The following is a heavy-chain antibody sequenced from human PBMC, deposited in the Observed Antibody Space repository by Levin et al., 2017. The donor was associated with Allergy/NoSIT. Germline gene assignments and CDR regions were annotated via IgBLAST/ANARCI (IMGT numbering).Heavy chain of an antibody. V-gene: IGHV3-33*01. CDR1: GFTFSSYG. CDR2: IWYDGSNK. CDR3: ARGGGTAAAGTYYYGMDV. D-gene: IGHD6-13*01. J-gene: IGHJ6*02. Sequence: GGSLRLSCAASGFTFSSYGMHWVRQAPGKGLEWVAVIWYDGSNKYYADSVKGRFTISRDNSKNTLYLQMNSLRAEDTAVYYCARGGGTAAAGTYYYGMDVWGQGTTVTVSS.